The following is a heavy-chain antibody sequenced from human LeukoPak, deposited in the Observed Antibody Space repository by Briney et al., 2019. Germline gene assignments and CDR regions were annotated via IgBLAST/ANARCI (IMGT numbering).Heavy chain of an antibody. CDR2: IYYSGST. V-gene: IGHV4-59*11. Sequence: SEALSLTCTVSDGPMRSHYWSWIRQPPGKGLEWIGYIYYSGSTNYNPALKSRVTISVDTSTNQFSLKLNSVTAADTAIYYCARYFCYDSSTYYAYMDVWGKGTTVTVSS. J-gene: IGHJ6*04. CDR1: DGPMRSHY. D-gene: IGHD3-22*01. CDR3: ARYFCYDSSTYYAYMDV.